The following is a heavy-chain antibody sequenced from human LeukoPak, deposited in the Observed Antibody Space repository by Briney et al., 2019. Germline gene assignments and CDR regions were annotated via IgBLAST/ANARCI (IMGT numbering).Heavy chain of an antibody. CDR1: GFTFSDFY. V-gene: IGHV3-30*18. CDR3: AKPREGSSSWYAAG. Sequence: GGSLRLSCVASGFTFSDFYMDWARQAPGKGLEWVAVISYDGNNEYYADSVKGRFTISRDNSKNTLYLQMNSLRAEDTAVYYCAKPREGSSSWYAAGWGQGTLVTVSS. CDR2: ISYDGNNE. J-gene: IGHJ4*02. D-gene: IGHD6-13*01.